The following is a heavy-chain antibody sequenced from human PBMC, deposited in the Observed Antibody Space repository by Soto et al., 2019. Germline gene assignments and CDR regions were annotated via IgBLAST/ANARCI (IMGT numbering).Heavy chain of an antibody. CDR2: VYYTGST. J-gene: IGHJ4*02. D-gene: IGHD3-22*01. Sequence: SETLSLTCTVSADSISTFYWGWMRQSPAKELEWIGYVYYTGSTNYNPSLKSRVTISVDRSKNQFSLKLTSANAADTAVYYCARGRTVRNYADDSSDYFYFFDYWGQGTQVTVSS. CDR1: ADSISTFY. CDR3: ARGRTVRNYADDSSDYFYFFDY. V-gene: IGHV4-59*01.